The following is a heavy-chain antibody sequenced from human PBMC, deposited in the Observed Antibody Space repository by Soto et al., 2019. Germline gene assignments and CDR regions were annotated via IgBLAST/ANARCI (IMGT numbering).Heavy chain of an antibody. CDR3: ARHGIVTGINDYGMDV. CDR2: IYPGDSDT. V-gene: IGHV5-51*01. D-gene: IGHD3-9*01. CDR1: RYTFTSYW. Sequence: GESLKISCKGSRYTFTSYWIGWVRQMPGKGLEWMGIIYPGDSDTRYSPSFQGQVTISADKSISTAYLQWSSLKASDTAMYYCARHGIVTGINDYGMDVWGQGTTVSVSS. J-gene: IGHJ6*02.